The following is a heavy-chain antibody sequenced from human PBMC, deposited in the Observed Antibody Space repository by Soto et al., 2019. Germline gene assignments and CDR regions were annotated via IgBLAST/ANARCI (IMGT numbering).Heavy chain of an antibody. CDR1: GGSISSYY. CDR3: ARAATGTFDY. V-gene: IGHV4-59*01. Sequence: SETLSLTCTVSGGSISSYYWSWIRQPPGKGLEWIGYIYYSGSTNYNPSLKSRVTISVDTSKNQFSLKLSSVTAADTAVYYCARAATGTFDYWGQGTLVTVSS. J-gene: IGHJ4*02. CDR2: IYYSGST. D-gene: IGHD1-1*01.